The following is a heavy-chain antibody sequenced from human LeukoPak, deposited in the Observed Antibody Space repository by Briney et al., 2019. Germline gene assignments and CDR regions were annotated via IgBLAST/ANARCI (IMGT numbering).Heavy chain of an antibody. CDR1: GLTFNNYA. CDR2: ISGRGASK. D-gene: IGHD2-2*01. J-gene: IGHJ4*02. CDR3: AKGVVVAPDVTPFDY. V-gene: IGHV3-23*01. Sequence: GGSLRLSCAVSGLTFNNYAMSWVRQAPGKVLEWVSGISGRGASKYYADSVKGRFTISRDNSKNTLYLQMNSLRAEDTAVYYCAKGVVVAPDVTPFDYWGQGTLVTVSS.